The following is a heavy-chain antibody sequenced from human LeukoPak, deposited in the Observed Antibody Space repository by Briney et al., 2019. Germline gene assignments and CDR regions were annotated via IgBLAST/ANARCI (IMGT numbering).Heavy chain of an antibody. CDR1: GFTFKNYA. CDR2: ISGSGRTT. CDR3: ATRRGTETAVVFVY. J-gene: IGHJ4*02. D-gene: IGHD1-7*01. V-gene: IGHV3-23*01. Sequence: GGSLRLSCAVSGFTFKNYAMGWVRQAPGKGLEWVSVISGSGRTTSYADSVKGRFTISRDNSKNTVYLQMNSLRAEDTAVYYCATRRGTETAVVFVYWGQGTLVTVSS.